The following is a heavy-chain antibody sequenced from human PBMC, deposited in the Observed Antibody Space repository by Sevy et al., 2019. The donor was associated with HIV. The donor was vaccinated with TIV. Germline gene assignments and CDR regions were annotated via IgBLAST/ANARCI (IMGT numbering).Heavy chain of an antibody. CDR2: ISDSGDNT. CDR3: ANGLCSGYLNRWFDP. J-gene: IGHJ5*02. V-gene: IGHV3-23*01. CDR1: GFMFSRCA. D-gene: IGHD3-3*01. Sequence: GGSLRLSCAASGFMFSRCAMSWVRQVPGKGLEWVSGISDSGDNTYYADSVKGRFTISRDNSKNTLFLQMNRVRVEDTAVYYCANGLCSGYLNRWFDPWGQGTLVTVSS.